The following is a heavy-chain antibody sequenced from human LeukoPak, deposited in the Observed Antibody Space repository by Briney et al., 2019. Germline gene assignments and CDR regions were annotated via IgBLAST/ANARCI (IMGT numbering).Heavy chain of an antibody. Sequence: SETLSLTCTATGYSITRDYSWACLRLPPWKGLYCIWCIFHSGSTYYNPSLKSRVTISLDTSKNQFSLKMSSVTAADTAVYYCASPVRGYCNGGSCYGYWGQGTLVTVSS. CDR1: GYSITRDYS. D-gene: IGHD2-15*01. CDR3: ASPVRGYCNGGSCYGY. CDR2: IFHSGST. J-gene: IGHJ4*02. V-gene: IGHV4-38-2*02.